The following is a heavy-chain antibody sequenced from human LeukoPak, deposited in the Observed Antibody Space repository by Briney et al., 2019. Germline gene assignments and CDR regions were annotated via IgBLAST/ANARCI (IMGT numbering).Heavy chain of an antibody. CDR1: GVSFCGYY. Sequence: SETLSLTCAVYGVSFCGYYWSWIRQPPGKGREWSGEINHSGSTNYNPSIKSRVTISVDTSKIQFSLKLSSVTAADTAVYYCARRTYGEFDYWGQGTLVTVSS. J-gene: IGHJ4*02. CDR3: ARRTYGEFDY. CDR2: INHSGST. D-gene: IGHD4-17*01. V-gene: IGHV4-34*01.